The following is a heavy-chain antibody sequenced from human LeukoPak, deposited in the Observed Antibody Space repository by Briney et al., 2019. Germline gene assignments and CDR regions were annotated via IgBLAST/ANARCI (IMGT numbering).Heavy chain of an antibody. D-gene: IGHD1-26*01. CDR1: VGSVNNYN. J-gene: IGHJ5*01. V-gene: IGHV4-59*02. Sequence: SETLSLTCTVPVGSVNNYNWNCPRQRPRKRLWWIGYVSNSGRGRTKYNPSLESRVSMSVETSKNQFSLRLSSVTAADTAVYYCARWNSGRYHFASWGQGTQVTVSS. CDR3: ARWNSGRYHFAS. CDR2: VSNSGRGRT.